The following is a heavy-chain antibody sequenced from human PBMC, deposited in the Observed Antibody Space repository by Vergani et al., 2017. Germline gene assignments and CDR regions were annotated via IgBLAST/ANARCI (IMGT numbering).Heavy chain of an antibody. CDR1: GFTFSSYS. CDR3: ARLRNTVVRSYYYYGMDV. CDR2: ISSSSSYI. D-gene: IGHD4-23*01. J-gene: IGHJ6*02. Sequence: EVQLVESGGGLVKPGGSLRLSCAASGFTFSSYSMNWVRQAPGKGLEWVSSISSSSSYIYYADSVKGRFTISRDNAKNSLYLQMNSLRAEDTAVYYCARLRNTVVRSYYYYGMDVWGQGTTVTVSS. V-gene: IGHV3-21*01.